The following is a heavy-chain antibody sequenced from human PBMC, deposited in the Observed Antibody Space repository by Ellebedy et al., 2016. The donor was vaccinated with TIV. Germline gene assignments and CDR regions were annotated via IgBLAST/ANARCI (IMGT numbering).Heavy chain of an antibody. V-gene: IGHV4-59*08. CDR3: ARFFESGSTGDY. J-gene: IGHJ4*02. CDR1: GGSISSYY. D-gene: IGHD3-10*01. Sequence: MPSETLSLTCTVSGGSISSYYWSWIRHPPGTGLEWIGSFYNSVNTIYNPSLKSRVSMSVDTSKNQVSLKLRSVTAEDTAVYYCARFFESGSTGDYWGQGTLVTVSS. CDR2: FYNSVNT.